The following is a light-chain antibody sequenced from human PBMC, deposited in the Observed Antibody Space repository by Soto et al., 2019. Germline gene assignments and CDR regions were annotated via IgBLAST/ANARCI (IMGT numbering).Light chain of an antibody. CDR1: QSISRQ. CDR3: LQYQSYWT. V-gene: IGKV1-5*03. J-gene: IGKJ1*01. Sequence: DIQMTQSPSTRSASVGDRVSITCRASQSISRQLAWYQQKPGKAPNLLIYQASNLETGVPSRFTGSGSGTEFTLTISSLQPHDLATYYCLQYQSYWTFGQGTKVEVK. CDR2: QAS.